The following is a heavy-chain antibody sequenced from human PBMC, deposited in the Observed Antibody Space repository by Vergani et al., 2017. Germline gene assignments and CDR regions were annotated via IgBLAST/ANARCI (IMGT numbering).Heavy chain of an antibody. V-gene: IGHV3-30*03. Sequence: QVHLVESGGGVVQPGRSLRLSCVVSGFTSSYYGMHWVRQAPGKGLEWVAVISYDGTQKYYADSVKGRFTISRDNSKSTLYLQMNSLRTEDTAVYYCATKSCVTPGCQMGYFREWGQGTLVTVSS. CDR3: ATKSCVTPGCQMGYFRE. CDR2: ISYDGTQK. J-gene: IGHJ1*01. D-gene: IGHD2-8*01. CDR1: GFTSSYYG.